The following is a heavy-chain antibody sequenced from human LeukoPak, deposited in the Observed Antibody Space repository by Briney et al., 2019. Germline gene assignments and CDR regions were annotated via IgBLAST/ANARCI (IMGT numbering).Heavy chain of an antibody. Sequence: SETLSLTCTVSGGSISSYYWSWLRQPAGKGLEWIGRIYTSGSTNYNPSLKSQVTMSVDTSKNQFSLKLSSVTAADTAVYYCARGYYDFWSGPPLRARLDAFDIWGQGTMVTVSS. CDR1: GGSISSYY. CDR3: ARGYYDFWSGPPLRARLDAFDI. CDR2: IYTSGST. V-gene: IGHV4-4*07. D-gene: IGHD3-3*01. J-gene: IGHJ3*02.